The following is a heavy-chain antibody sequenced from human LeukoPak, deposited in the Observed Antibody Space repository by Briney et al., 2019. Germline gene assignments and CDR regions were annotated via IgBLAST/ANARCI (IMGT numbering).Heavy chain of an antibody. J-gene: IGHJ6*02. Sequence: SETLSLTCAVYGGSFSGYYWSWIRQPPGKGLEWIGEINHSGSTNYNPSLKSRVTISVDTSKNQFSLKLSSVTAADTAVYYCARGRDYYGSGNGYYYYGMDVWGQGTTVTVSS. CDR3: ARGRDYYGSGNGYYYYGMDV. V-gene: IGHV4-34*01. CDR2: INHSGST. CDR1: GGSFSGYY. D-gene: IGHD3-10*01.